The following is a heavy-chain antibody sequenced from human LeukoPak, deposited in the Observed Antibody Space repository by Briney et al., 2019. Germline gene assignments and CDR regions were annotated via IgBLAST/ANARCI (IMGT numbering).Heavy chain of an antibody. D-gene: IGHD3-10*01. CDR3: ARDASITMVRGVMEPQYYFDY. Sequence: ASVKVSCKASGYTFTGYYMHWVRQAPGQGLEWMGWINPNSGGTNYAQKFQGWVTMTRDTSISTAYMELSRLRSDDTAVYYCARDASITMVRGVMEPQYYFDYWGQGTLVTVSS. CDR2: INPNSGGT. V-gene: IGHV1-2*04. J-gene: IGHJ4*02. CDR1: GYTFTGYY.